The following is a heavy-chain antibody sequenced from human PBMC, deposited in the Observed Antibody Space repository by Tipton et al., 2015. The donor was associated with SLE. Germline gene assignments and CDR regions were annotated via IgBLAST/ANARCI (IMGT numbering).Heavy chain of an antibody. CDR2: ISIGGST. Sequence: SLRLSCAAFGFTFSNAWMSWVRQVPEKGLEWVSVISIGGSTSHADAVNGRFTISRDSSKNTLYLQMNSLRAEDTAMYYCARGGNYDSWGLGTLVTVSS. CDR3: ARGGNYDS. CDR1: GFTFSNAW. J-gene: IGHJ5*01. D-gene: IGHD4-11*01. V-gene: IGHV3-53*05.